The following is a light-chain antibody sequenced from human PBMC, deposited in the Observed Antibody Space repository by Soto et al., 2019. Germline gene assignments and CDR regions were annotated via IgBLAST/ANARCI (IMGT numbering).Light chain of an antibody. CDR1: SGNIASSS. V-gene: IGLV6-57*04. J-gene: IGLJ2*01. CDR3: QSYDSSTPVV. CDR2: EDS. Sequence: NFMLTQPHSVSESPGKTVTISCTRSSGNIASSSVQWYQQRPGSAPTTVIYEDSQRFSGVPDRFSGSIDTSSNSASLTISVLKTEDEADYYCQSYDSSTPVVFGGGTKLTVL.